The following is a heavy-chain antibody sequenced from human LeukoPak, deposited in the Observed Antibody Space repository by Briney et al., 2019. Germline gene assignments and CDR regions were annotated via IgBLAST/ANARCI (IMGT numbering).Heavy chain of an antibody. CDR3: AKGSPHYYESSGLNWFDP. V-gene: IGHV3-30*18. CDR1: GFTFSYYG. D-gene: IGHD3-22*01. J-gene: IGHJ5*02. CDR2: ISYDGSNK. Sequence: GGSLRLSCAASGFTFSYYGMHWVRQAPGKGLEWVAVISYDGSNKYYADSVKGRFTISRDTANNTLFLQMNSLRAEDTAVYYCAKGSPHYYESSGLNWFDPWGQGTLVTVSA.